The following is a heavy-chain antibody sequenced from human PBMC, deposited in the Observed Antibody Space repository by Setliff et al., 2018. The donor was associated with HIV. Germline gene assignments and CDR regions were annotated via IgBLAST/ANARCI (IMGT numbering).Heavy chain of an antibody. CDR2: INPNGGRT. Sequence: ASVKVSCKAPGDTFPKYYLHWVRQAPGQGLEWMGIINPNGGRTTYAQKFQGRVTMTRDTSTSTVYMELSSLRSEDTAVYYCARGGYHGFGSYGDYWGQGTLVTVS. V-gene: IGHV1-46*01. CDR3: ARGGYHGFGSYGDY. D-gene: IGHD3-10*01. CDR1: GDTFPKYY. J-gene: IGHJ4*02.